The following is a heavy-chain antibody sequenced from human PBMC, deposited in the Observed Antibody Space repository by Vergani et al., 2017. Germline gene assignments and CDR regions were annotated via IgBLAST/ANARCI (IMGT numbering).Heavy chain of an antibody. Sequence: QVQLQESGPGLLKPSQTLSLTCTVSGGSLSSGSYYWSWVRQRPGKGLEWIGYIYNSGSTYYNPSLKSRVTISVDASKNQFSLKLSSVTAADTAVYYCASQDDHNGNPGAFDIWGQGTNITVSS. V-gene: IGHV4-31*03. CDR2: IYNSGST. J-gene: IGHJ3*02. CDR3: ASQDDHNGNPGAFDI. D-gene: IGHD4-23*01. CDR1: GGSLSSGSYY.